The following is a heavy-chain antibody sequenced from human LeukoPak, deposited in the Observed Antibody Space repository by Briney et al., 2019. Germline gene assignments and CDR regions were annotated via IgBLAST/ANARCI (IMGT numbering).Heavy chain of an antibody. Sequence: PVASVKVSCKASGYTFTGYYMHWVRQAPGQGLEWMGWINPNSGGTNYAQKFQGRVTMTRDTSISTAYMELSRLRSDDTAVYLCARSPITIFGVVIRYYLDYWGQGTLVIVSS. CDR3: ARSPITIFGVVIRYYLDY. CDR2: INPNSGGT. V-gene: IGHV1-2*02. J-gene: IGHJ4*02. CDR1: GYTFTGYY. D-gene: IGHD3-3*01.